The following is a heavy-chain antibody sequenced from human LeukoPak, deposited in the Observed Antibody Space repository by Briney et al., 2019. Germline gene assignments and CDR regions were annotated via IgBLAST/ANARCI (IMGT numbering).Heavy chain of an antibody. Sequence: SETLSLTCAVSGGSISSGGYSWSWIRQPPGKGLEWIGYIYHSGSTYYNPSHKSRVTISVDRSKNQFSLKLSSVTAADTAVYYCARATGILSFDYWGQGTLVTVSS. V-gene: IGHV4-30-2*01. D-gene: IGHD3-10*01. J-gene: IGHJ4*02. CDR1: GGSISSGGYS. CDR3: ARATGILSFDY. CDR2: IYHSGST.